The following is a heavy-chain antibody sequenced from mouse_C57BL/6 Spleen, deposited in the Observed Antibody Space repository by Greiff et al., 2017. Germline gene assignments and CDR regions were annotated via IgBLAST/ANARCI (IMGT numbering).Heavy chain of an antibody. CDR2: ISNGGGST. J-gene: IGHJ3*01. Sequence: EVHLVESGGGLVQPGGSLKLSCAASGFTFSDYYMYWVRQTPEKRLEWVAYISNGGGSTYYPDTVKGRFTISRDNAKNTLYLQMSRLKSEDTAMYYCARRDYDYDEGAFAYWGQGTLVTVSA. D-gene: IGHD2-4*01. V-gene: IGHV5-12*01. CDR3: ARRDYDYDEGAFAY. CDR1: GFTFSDYY.